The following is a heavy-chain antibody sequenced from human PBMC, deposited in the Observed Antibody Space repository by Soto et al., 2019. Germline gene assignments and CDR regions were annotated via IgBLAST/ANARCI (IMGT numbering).Heavy chain of an antibody. CDR3: ARGIAAQNWFDP. Sequence: LSLTCAVSGGSISSSNWGSWVRQPPGKGLEWIGEIYHSGSTNCNPSLKSRVTISVDKSKNQFSLKLSSVTAADTAVYYCARGIAAQNWFDPWGQGTLVTVSS. CDR2: IYHSGST. J-gene: IGHJ5*02. CDR1: GGSISSSNW. D-gene: IGHD6-6*01. V-gene: IGHV4-4*02.